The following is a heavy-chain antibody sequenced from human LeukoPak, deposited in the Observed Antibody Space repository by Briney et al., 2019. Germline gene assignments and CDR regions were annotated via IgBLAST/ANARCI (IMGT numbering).Heavy chain of an antibody. Sequence: GGSLRLSCAASGFTFSSYGMHWVRQAPGKGLEWVAVIWYDGSNKYYADSVKGRFTISRDNSKKTLYVQMNSLRAEDTAVYYCAKGDNDILTGYYNSFDYWGQGTLVTVSS. CDR2: IWYDGSNK. J-gene: IGHJ4*02. CDR3: AKGDNDILTGYYNSFDY. D-gene: IGHD3-9*01. V-gene: IGHV3-33*06. CDR1: GFTFSSYG.